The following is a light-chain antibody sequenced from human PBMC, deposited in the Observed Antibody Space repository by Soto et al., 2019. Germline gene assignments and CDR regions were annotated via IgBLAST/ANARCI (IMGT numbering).Light chain of an antibody. Sequence: EIVLTQSPATLSLSPGERATLSCRASQSVRSYLAWFQHKPGQAPRLLIYDAFNRATGVPPRFSGSGSGTDFTLTISSLEPEDFAVYYCQQRSSWPDTFGQGTKVEI. J-gene: IGKJ2*01. CDR2: DAF. CDR1: QSVRSY. CDR3: QQRSSWPDT. V-gene: IGKV3-11*01.